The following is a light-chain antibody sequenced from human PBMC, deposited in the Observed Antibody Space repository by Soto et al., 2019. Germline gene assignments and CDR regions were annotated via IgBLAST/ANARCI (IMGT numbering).Light chain of an antibody. Sequence: QSVLTQPPSASGTPGQRVTISCSGSSSNIGSNYVYWYQQHPGKAPKLMISEVTNRPSGVSDRFSGSKSGNTASLTISGLQAEDEADYYCSSFTSRFTFVFGTGTKLTVL. CDR1: SSNIGSNY. J-gene: IGLJ1*01. V-gene: IGLV2-14*01. CDR2: EVT. CDR3: SSFTSRFTFV.